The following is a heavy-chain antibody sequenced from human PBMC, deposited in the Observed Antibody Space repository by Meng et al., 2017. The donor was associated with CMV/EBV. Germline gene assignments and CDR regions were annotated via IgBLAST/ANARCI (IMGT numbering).Heavy chain of an antibody. Sequence: SETLSLTCTVSGGSISSYYWSWIRQPPGKGLVWIGHIYYSGSTNYNSSLKSRVTISVDTSKNQFSLKLSSVTAADTAVYYCARDMEGRYSSSFSSFWLELSGMDVWGQGTTVTSP. CDR2: IYYSGST. J-gene: IGHJ6*02. CDR3: ARDMEGRYSSSFSSFWLELSGMDV. V-gene: IGHV4-59*01. D-gene: IGHD6-6*01. CDR1: GGSISSYY.